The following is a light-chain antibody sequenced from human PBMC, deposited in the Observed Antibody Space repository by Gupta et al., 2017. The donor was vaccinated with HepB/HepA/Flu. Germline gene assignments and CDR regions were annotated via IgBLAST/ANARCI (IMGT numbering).Light chain of an antibody. Sequence: DIQLTPSPSFLSASVGDRVTITCRASQGISRYLAWYQQQPGKAPKPLIYAASTLQSGVPSRFRSSGSGTEYTLTISSLQPEDDATYYCRQLNSDLPRTFGEGTKVEIK. J-gene: IGKJ4*01. CDR1: QGISRY. CDR3: RQLNSDLPRT. V-gene: IGKV1-9*01. CDR2: AAS.